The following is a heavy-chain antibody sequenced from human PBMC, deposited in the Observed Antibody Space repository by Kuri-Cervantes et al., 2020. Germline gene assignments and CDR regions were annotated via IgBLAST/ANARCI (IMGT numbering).Heavy chain of an antibody. J-gene: IGHJ4*02. CDR3: ARDSQWLANDY. D-gene: IGHD6-19*01. CDR2: IIPIFGTA. CDR1: GGTFSSYA. Sequence: SVNVSCKASGGTFSSYAISWVRQAPGQGLEWMGGIIPIFGTANYAQKFQGRVTITADESTSTAYMELSSLRSDDTAVYYCARDSQWLANDYWGQGTLVTGSS. V-gene: IGHV1-69*13.